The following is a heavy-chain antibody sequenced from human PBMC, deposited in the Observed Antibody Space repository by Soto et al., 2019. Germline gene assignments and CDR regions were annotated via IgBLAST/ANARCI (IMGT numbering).Heavy chain of an antibody. J-gene: IGHJ6*02. CDR3: ARVGRSKRFMDQLRGYYYGMDV. V-gene: IGHV1-46*01. Sequence: ASVKVSCQASGYTFTSYYMHWVRQAPGQGLEWMGIINPSGGSTSYAQKFQGRVTMTRDTSTSTVYMELSSLRSEDTAVYYCARVGRSKRFMDQLRGYYYGMDVWGQGTTVTVSS. CDR1: GYTFTSYY. CDR2: INPSGGST. D-gene: IGHD3-3*01.